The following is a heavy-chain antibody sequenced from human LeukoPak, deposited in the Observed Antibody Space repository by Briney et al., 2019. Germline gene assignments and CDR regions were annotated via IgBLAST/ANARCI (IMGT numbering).Heavy chain of an antibody. Sequence: GGSLRLSCAASGFTFSSYAMSWVRQAPGKGLEWVSAIGGSGGSTYYADSVKGRFTISRDNSKNTLYLQMNSLRAEDTAVYYCAKHYGDYVGAFDIWGQGTMVTVSS. CDR1: GFTFSSYA. V-gene: IGHV3-23*01. CDR2: IGGSGGST. CDR3: AKHYGDYVGAFDI. J-gene: IGHJ3*02. D-gene: IGHD4-17*01.